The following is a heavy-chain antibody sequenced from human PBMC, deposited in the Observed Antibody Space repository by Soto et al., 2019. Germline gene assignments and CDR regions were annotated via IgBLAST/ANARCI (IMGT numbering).Heavy chain of an antibody. D-gene: IGHD3-9*01. J-gene: IGHJ4*02. Sequence: SETLSLTCTVSGGSISSYYWSWIRQPPGKGLEWIGYIYYSGSTNYNPSLKSRVTISVDTSKSQFSLKLSSVTAADTAVYYCARERYILTGYYDYWGQGTLVTVSS. V-gene: IGHV4-59*01. CDR1: GGSISSYY. CDR2: IYYSGST. CDR3: ARERYILTGYYDY.